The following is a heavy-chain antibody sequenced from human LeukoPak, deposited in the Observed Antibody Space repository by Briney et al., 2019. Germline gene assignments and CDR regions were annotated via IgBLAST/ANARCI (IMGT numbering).Heavy chain of an antibody. V-gene: IGHV3-49*04. J-gene: IGHJ4*02. CDR2: IRSKAYGGTT. Sequence: GRSLRLSCTASGFTFGDYAVSWVRQAPGKGLEWVGFIRSKAYGGTTEYAASVKGRFTISRDDSKSIAYLQMNSLKTEDTAVYYCTRDLLAYYYDSSGSRDYWGQGTLVTVSS. D-gene: IGHD3-22*01. CDR3: TRDLLAYYYDSSGSRDY. CDR1: GFTFGDYA.